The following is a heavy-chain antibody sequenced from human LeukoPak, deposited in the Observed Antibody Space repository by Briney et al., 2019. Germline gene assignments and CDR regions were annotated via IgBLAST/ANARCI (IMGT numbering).Heavy chain of an antibody. Sequence: SETLSLTCTVSGGSFSPYYWSWIRQPPGKGLEWIGYIYTGGSPNFNPSLKSRVTISLDTSKNKSSLKLITMNASDRTVCYCAQVVEVLMTPTSYFYYMDIWGRGTTVTVS. V-gene: IGHV4-4*09. D-gene: IGHD3-16*01. CDR1: GGSFSPYY. J-gene: IGHJ6*03. CDR3: AQVVEVLMTPTSYFYYMDI. CDR2: IYTGGSP.